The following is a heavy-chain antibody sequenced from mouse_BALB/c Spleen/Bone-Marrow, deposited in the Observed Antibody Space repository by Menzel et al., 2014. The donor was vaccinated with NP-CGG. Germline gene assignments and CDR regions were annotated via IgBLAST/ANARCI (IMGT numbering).Heavy chain of an antibody. CDR1: GYTFTSYY. V-gene: IGHV1S81*02. J-gene: IGHJ3*01. D-gene: IGHD1-1*01. CDR2: INPSNGGT. Sequence: QVQLQQSGAELVKPGASVKLSCKASGYTFTSYYMYWVKQRPGQGLEWIGGINPSNGGTNFNEKFKSKATLTVDKSSSTAYSQLSSLTSKDSAFYDCTGSYYAKKGAGFAYWGQGTRATASP. CDR3: TGSYYAKKGAGFAY.